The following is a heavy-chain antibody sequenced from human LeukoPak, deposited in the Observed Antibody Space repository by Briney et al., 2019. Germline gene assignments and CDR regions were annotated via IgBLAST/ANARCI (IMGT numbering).Heavy chain of an antibody. CDR3: ARDHRYAFDN. CDR1: GFNFIDYS. V-gene: IGHV3-48*01. J-gene: IGHJ4*01. CDR2: IGISSGNT. Sequence: GGSLRLSCAASGFNFIDYSMNWVRQAPGKGLEWISYIGISSGNTKYADSVKGRFTISRDKARNSLYLQMNSPRVEGTAMYYCARDHRYAFDNWGHGTLVTVSS. D-gene: IGHD5-12*01.